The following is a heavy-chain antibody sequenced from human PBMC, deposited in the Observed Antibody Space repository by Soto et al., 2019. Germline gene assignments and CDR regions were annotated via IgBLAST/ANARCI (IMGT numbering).Heavy chain of an antibody. CDR3: AKSTLVVVVIHEFDY. V-gene: IGHV3-23*01. CDR1: GFTFSSYA. CDR2: ISGSGDTT. Sequence: GGSLRLSCAASGFTFSSYAMSWVRQAPGKGLEWVSGISGSGDTTYYADSVKGRFTISRGNSKNALYLQMNSLRAEDTAVYFCAKSTLVVVVIHEFDYWGQGTLVTVSS. J-gene: IGHJ4*02. D-gene: IGHD3-22*01.